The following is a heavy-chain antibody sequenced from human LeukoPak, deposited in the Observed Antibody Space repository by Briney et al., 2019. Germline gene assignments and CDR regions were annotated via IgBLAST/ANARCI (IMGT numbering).Heavy chain of an antibody. J-gene: IGHJ4*02. D-gene: IGHD3-22*01. Sequence: GASVKVSCKASGYTFTGYYMHWVRQAPGQGLGWMGWINPNSGGTNYAQKFQGRVTMTRDTSISTAYMELSRLRSDDTAVYYCARGGNYYDSSGFDYWGQGTLVTVSS. CDR3: ARGGNYYDSSGFDY. CDR2: INPNSGGT. CDR1: GYTFTGYY. V-gene: IGHV1-2*02.